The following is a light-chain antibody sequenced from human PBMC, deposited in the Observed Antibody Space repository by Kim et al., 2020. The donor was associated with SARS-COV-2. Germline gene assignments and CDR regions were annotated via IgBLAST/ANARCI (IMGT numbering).Light chain of an antibody. CDR1: QRVSSNY. CDR3: QQYGSSPIYT. J-gene: IGKJ2*01. V-gene: IGKV3-20*01. Sequence: EILLTQSPGTLSLSPGERATLSCRASQRVSSNYLAWYQQKPGQAPRLLIYSTSTRATGIPDRFSGSGSGTDFTLTITRLEPEDFAVYYCQQYGSSPIYTFGQGTKLEI. CDR2: STS.